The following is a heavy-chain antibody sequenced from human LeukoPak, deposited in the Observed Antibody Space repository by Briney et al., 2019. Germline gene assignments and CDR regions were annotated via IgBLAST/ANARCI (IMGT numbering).Heavy chain of an antibody. J-gene: IGHJ4*02. CDR1: GGTFSSYT. D-gene: IGHD1-26*01. Sequence: ASVKVSCKASGGTFSSYTISWVRQAPGQGLEWMGRIIPILGIANYAQKFQGRATITADKSTSTAYMELSSLRSEDTAVYYCARALGTGPFDYWGQGTLVTVSS. CDR2: IIPILGIA. V-gene: IGHV1-69*02. CDR3: ARALGTGPFDY.